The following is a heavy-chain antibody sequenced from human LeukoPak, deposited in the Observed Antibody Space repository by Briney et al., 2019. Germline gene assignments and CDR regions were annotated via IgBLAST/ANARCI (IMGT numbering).Heavy chain of an antibody. CDR1: GSSFTSYW. Sequence: GAALKISCKGSGSSFTSYWIGGGRQMPGKGLEGRGIIYPGDSDTRYSPSFQGQVTISADKSISTAYLQWSSLKASDTAMYYCARHPYYDFWSGYRNPDYWGQGTLVTVSS. D-gene: IGHD3-3*01. J-gene: IGHJ4*02. V-gene: IGHV5-51*01. CDR3: ARHPYYDFWSGYRNPDY. CDR2: IYPGDSDT.